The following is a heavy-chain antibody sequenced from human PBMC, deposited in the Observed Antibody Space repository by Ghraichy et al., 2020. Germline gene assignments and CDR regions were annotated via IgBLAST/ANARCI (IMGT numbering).Heavy chain of an antibody. Sequence: SETLSLTCTVYGGSMFGYYWSWIRQPAGKGLEWIGRVSTTGNPNYCPSLKSRVAMSLDTSKSHFSLRLSSVTAADTAVYYCARSTSLQPFDFWGQGTLVAVSS. J-gene: IGHJ4*02. CDR1: GGSMFGYY. D-gene: IGHD5-18*01. CDR2: VSTTGNP. CDR3: ARSTSLQPFDF. V-gene: IGHV4-4*07.